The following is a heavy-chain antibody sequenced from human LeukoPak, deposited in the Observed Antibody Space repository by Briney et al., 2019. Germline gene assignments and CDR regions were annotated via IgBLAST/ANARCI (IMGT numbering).Heavy chain of an antibody. V-gene: IGHV3-66*01. J-gene: IGHJ3*02. CDR2: IYSGGST. Sequence: QTGGSLRLSCAASGFTVSSNYMSWVRQAPGKGLEWVSVIYSGGSTYYADSVKGRFTIPRDNSKNTLYLQMNSLRAEDTAVYYCARSGGLNYDSSGYKGDAFDIWGQGTMVTVSS. CDR3: ARSGGLNYDSSGYKGDAFDI. D-gene: IGHD3-22*01. CDR1: GFTVSSNY.